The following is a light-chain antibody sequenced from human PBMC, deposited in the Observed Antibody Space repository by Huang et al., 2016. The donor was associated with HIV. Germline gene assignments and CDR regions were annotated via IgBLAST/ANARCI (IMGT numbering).Light chain of an antibody. CDR1: QSVKSY. CDR2: AAS. CDR3: QHYNNWPPRYT. J-gene: IGKJ2*01. V-gene: IGKV3-15*01. Sequence: TVMTQSPAILSVLPGESATLSCRSSQSVKSYLAWYQQRPGQPPRLLLYAASTRATGVPPRFSGSGSETEFTLTISDLQSEDFALYYCQHYNNWPPRYTFGQGTKLDIK.